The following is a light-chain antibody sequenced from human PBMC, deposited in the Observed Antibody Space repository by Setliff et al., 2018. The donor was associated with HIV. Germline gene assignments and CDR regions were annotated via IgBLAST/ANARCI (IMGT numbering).Light chain of an antibody. Sequence: QSALTQPASVPGSPGQSVTISCTGTSSDIGSYYYVSWYQQHPGKAPKLVIYDVSNRPSGVSDRFSGSRSGNTASLTISGLQAEDEADYYCSSYSSNSTPYVFGSGTKVTVL. CDR1: SSDIGSYYY. J-gene: IGLJ1*01. CDR3: SSYSSNSTPYV. V-gene: IGLV2-14*03. CDR2: DVS.